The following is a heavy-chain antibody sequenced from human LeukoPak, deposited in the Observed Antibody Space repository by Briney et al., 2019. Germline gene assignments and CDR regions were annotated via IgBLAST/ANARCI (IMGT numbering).Heavy chain of an antibody. CDR3: ARSRSRPLLPPLPKSQYDFDY. CDR2: IYYSGST. V-gene: IGHV4-39*07. Sequence: SETLSLTCTVSGGSIISSTYYWSWLRQPPGKGLEWIGSIYYSGSTYYNPSLKSRVTISVDTSKNQFSLNLSSVTAADTAVYYCARSRSRPLLPPLPKSQYDFDYWGQGTLVTVSS. J-gene: IGHJ4*02. CDR1: GGSIISSTYY. D-gene: IGHD2-21*01.